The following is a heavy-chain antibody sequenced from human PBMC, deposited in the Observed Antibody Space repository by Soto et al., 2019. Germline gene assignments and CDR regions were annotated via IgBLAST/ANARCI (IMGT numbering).Heavy chain of an antibody. J-gene: IGHJ4*02. CDR3: ARDPVSHGFCSGGSCWYYFDY. Sequence: GGSLRLSCAASGFTFSSYAMHWVRQAPGKGLEWVAVISYDGSNKYYADSVKGRFTISRDNSKNTLYLQMNSLRAEDTAVYYCARDPVSHGFCSGGSCWYYFDYWGQGTLVTVSS. CDR2: ISYDGSNK. CDR1: GFTFSSYA. V-gene: IGHV3-30-3*01. D-gene: IGHD2-15*01.